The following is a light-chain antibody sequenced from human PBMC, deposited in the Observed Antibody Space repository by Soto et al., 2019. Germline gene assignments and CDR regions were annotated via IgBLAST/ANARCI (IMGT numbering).Light chain of an antibody. CDR3: SSYAGSYTYV. V-gene: IGLV2-11*01. Sequence: QSALTQPRSVSGSPGQSVTISCTGTSSDVGGYNYVSWYQQHPGKAPKLMIYDVSKRPSGVPDRFSGSKSGNTASLTISGLQAEDEAYYYCSSYAGSYTYVFGIGTKLTVL. CDR2: DVS. CDR1: SSDVGGYNY. J-gene: IGLJ1*01.